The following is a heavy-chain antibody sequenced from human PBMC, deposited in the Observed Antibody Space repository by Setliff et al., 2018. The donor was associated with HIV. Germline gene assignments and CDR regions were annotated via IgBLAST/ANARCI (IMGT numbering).Heavy chain of an antibody. CDR2: IYYSGTT. Sequence: SETLSLTCTVSGDSVSSASYYWSWIRQPPGKGLEWIGYIYYSGTTKYNPSLKSRVTISVDTSKNQFPLKLSSVTAADTAVYYCASEAWTSYRSSPGYYYYYMDVWGKGTTVTVSS. J-gene: IGHJ6*03. CDR1: GDSVSSASYY. CDR3: ASEAWTSYRSSPGYYYYYMDV. D-gene: IGHD6-6*01. V-gene: IGHV4-61*01.